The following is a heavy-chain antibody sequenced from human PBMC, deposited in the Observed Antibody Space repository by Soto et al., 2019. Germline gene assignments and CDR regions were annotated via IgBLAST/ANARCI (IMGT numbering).Heavy chain of an antibody. CDR1: GYSITSGHY. CDR3: ARRIEMTTMKTGMDV. J-gene: IGHJ6*02. V-gene: IGHV4-38-2*01. CDR2: IHHSGST. Sequence: SETLSLTCDVSGYSITSGHYWGWIRQPPGKGLEWIGIIHHSGSTYYNPSLKSRVTISIDTSRNRFSLKLISVTAADTAVYYCARRIEMTTMKTGMDVWGQGTTVTVPS.